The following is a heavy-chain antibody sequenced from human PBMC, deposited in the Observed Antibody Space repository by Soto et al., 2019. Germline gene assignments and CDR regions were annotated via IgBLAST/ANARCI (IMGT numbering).Heavy chain of an antibody. CDR3: AREKNRMSQHNWFDP. Sequence: ASVKVSCKASGYTFTSYAMHWVRQAPGQRLEWMGWINAGNGNTKYSQKFQGRVTITRDTSASTAYMELSSLRSEDTAVYYCAREKNRMSQHNWFDPWGQRTLVTVSS. J-gene: IGHJ5*02. V-gene: IGHV1-3*01. CDR1: GYTFTSYA. D-gene: IGHD2-15*01. CDR2: INAGNGNT.